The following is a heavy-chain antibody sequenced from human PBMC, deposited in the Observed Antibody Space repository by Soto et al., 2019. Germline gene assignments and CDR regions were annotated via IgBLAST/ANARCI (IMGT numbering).Heavy chain of an antibody. CDR2: ISAYNGNT. D-gene: IGHD6-19*01. Sequence: QVQLVQSGAEVKKPGASVKVSCKASGYTFTSYGISWVRQAPGQGPEWMGWISAYNGNTNYAQEFQGRVTMTTDTSTSTAYMELRSLRSDDTAVYYCARRIAVVAYYYYMDVWGKGTTVTVSS. V-gene: IGHV1-18*04. CDR1: GYTFTSYG. J-gene: IGHJ6*03. CDR3: ARRIAVVAYYYYMDV.